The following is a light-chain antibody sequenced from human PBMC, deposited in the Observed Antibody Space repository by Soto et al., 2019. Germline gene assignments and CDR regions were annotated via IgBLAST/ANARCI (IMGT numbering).Light chain of an antibody. V-gene: IGKV3-20*01. CDR2: GAS. Sequence: EILLTQSPGTLSLAQGERATLSCRASQSVSSTYLSWYQLKPGQAPRLLIYGASSRATGIPDRFSGGGSGTDFTLTISRLEPEDFAVYYCQQYGYSFRAFGQGTKVEL. CDR1: QSVSSTY. CDR3: QQYGYSFRA. J-gene: IGKJ1*01.